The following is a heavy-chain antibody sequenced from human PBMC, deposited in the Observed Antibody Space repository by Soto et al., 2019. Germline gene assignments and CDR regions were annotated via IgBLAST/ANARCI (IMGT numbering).Heavy chain of an antibody. J-gene: IGHJ4*02. CDR1: GFTFDDYA. D-gene: IGHD3-9*01. V-gene: IGHV3-9*01. CDR3: AKDYNWAYDILPLFDY. Sequence: GGSLRLSCAASGFTFDDYAMHWVRQAPGKGLEWVSGISWNSGSIGYADSVKGRFTISRDNAKNSLYLQMNSLRAEDTALYYCAKDYNWAYDILPLFDYWGQGTLVTVSS. CDR2: ISWNSGSI.